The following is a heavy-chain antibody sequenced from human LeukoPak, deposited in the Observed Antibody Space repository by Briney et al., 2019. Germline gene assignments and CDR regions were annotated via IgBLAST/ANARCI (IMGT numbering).Heavy chain of an antibody. CDR1: GYTFTGYY. V-gene: IGHV1-2*02. J-gene: IGHJ4*02. CDR2: INPNSGGT. Sequence: ASVKVSCKASGYTFTGYYMHWVRQAPGQGLEWMGWINPNSGGTNYAQKFQGRVTMTRDTSISTAYMELSGLRSDDTAVYYCARDREPLSGWTPDFDYWGQGTLVTVSS. D-gene: IGHD6-19*01. CDR3: ARDREPLSGWTPDFDY.